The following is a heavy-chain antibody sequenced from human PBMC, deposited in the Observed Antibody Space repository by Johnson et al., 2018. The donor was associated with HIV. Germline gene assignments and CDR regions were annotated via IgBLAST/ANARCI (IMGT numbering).Heavy chain of an antibody. V-gene: IGHV3-66*01. CDR2: MYSGGST. CDR1: GFT. CDR3: ARDRAPVYSSSSSPFDAFDI. Sequence: VQLVESGGGVVQPGRSLRLPCTTSGFTWVRQAPGKGLEWVSVMYSGGSTYYADSVKGRFTISRDNSKNTLYLQMNSLRADDTAVYYCARDRAPVYSSSSSPFDAFDIWGQGTMVTVSS. J-gene: IGHJ3*02. D-gene: IGHD6-6*01.